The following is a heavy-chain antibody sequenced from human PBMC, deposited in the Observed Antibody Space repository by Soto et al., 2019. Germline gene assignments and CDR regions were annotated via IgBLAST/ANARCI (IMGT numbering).Heavy chain of an antibody. D-gene: IGHD3-16*01. V-gene: IGHV2-5*02. J-gene: IGHJ3*02. Sequence: QITLKESGPTLVKPTQTLTLTCTFSGSSLNTTAVGVGWIRQPPGKALGWLALTYWDGDKRYSPPLKSRLPITNDTSKNQVVLNMTNMDPVDTASYYCAHREGDDYVWGSYRDAFDMWGRGTMVTVSS. CDR3: AHREGDDYVWGSYRDAFDM. CDR2: TYWDGDK. CDR1: GSSLNTTAVG.